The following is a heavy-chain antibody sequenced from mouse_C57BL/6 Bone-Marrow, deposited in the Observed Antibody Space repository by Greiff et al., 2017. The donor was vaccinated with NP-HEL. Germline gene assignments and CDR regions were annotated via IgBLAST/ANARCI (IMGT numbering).Heavy chain of an antibody. J-gene: IGHJ3*01. Sequence: EVQLQESGTVLARPGASVKMSCKTSGYTFTSYWMHWVKQRPGQGLEWIGAIYPGNSDTSSNQKFKGKAKLPAVTSASTAYMELSSLTNEDSAFYYCTRDYAFAYGGQGTRVTVSA. D-gene: IGHD2-4*01. CDR2: IYPGNSDT. V-gene: IGHV1-5*01. CDR3: TRDYAFAY. CDR1: GYTFTSYW.